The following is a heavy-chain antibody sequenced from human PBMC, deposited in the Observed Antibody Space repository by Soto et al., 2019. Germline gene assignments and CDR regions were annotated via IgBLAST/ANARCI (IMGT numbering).Heavy chain of an antibody. J-gene: IGHJ4*02. CDR2: IYYSGST. Sequence: SETLSLTCTVSGGSISSGDYYWSWIRQPPGKGLEWIGYIYYSGSTYYNPSLKSRVTISVDTSKNQFSLKLSSVTAADTAVYYCARGRMVRGVFDYWGQGTPVTVSS. D-gene: IGHD3-10*01. V-gene: IGHV4-30-4*01. CDR1: GGSISSGDYY. CDR3: ARGRMVRGVFDY.